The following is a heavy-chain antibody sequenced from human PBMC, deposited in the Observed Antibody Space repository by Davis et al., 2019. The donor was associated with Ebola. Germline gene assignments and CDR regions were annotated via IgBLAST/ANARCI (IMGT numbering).Heavy chain of an antibody. V-gene: IGHV3-66*01. D-gene: IGHD3-3*01. CDR2: LYRGGPT. Sequence: LSLTCAASGLIVRNNHISWVRQAPGKGLEWVSVLYRGGPTHYADSVQGRFTISRDDSKNTRYLQMNSLRAEDTAVYYCANGDFWSAIFDYWGRGTLVTVSS. J-gene: IGHJ4*01. CDR1: GLIVRNNH. CDR3: ANGDFWSAIFDY.